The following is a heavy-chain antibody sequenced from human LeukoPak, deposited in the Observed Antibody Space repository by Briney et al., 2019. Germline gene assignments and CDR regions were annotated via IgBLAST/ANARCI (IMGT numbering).Heavy chain of an antibody. J-gene: IGHJ4*02. CDR2: MNGEGTTI. Sequence: EGSLRLSCATSGLTFRTTWMHWVRHAPGKGLMWVSRMNGEGTTIDYAGSVKGRFTVSRDYAKNTLFLQMNNLRTEDTALYFCATARNFRFEYWGQGSLVIVSA. D-gene: IGHD1-7*01. CDR1: GLTFRTTW. CDR3: ATARNFRFEY. V-gene: IGHV3-74*01.